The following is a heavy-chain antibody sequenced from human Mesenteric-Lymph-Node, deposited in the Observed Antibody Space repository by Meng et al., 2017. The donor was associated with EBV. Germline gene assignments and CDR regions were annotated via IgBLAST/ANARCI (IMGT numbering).Heavy chain of an antibody. Sequence: QGWAPGLVSPLGSLPLTCAVSGGAISSRNWWSWVRQPPGKGLEWIGEIYHSGSTNYNPSLKSRVTISVDKSKNQFSLNLSSVTAADTAVYYCARVGQWLPIDYWGQGTLVTVSS. V-gene: IGHV4-4*03. CDR1: GGAISSRNW. J-gene: IGHJ4*02. CDR3: ARVGQWLPIDY. D-gene: IGHD6-19*01. CDR2: IYHSGST.